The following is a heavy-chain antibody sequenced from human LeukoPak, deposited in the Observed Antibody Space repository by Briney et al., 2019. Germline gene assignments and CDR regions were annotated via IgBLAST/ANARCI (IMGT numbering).Heavy chain of an antibody. D-gene: IGHD1-26*01. Sequence: GGSLRLSCAASGFTFSSYAMSWVRQAPGKGLEWVSAISGSGGTTYYADSVKGRFTISRDNAKNTLYLQMNSLRAEDTAVYYCASGDYYYGMDVWGKGTTVTVSS. CDR2: ISGSGGTT. V-gene: IGHV3-23*01. CDR3: ASGDYYYGMDV. J-gene: IGHJ6*04. CDR1: GFTFSSYA.